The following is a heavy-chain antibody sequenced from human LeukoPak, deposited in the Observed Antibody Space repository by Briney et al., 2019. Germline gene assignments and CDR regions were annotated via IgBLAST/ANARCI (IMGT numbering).Heavy chain of an antibody. CDR2: IIPILGIA. J-gene: IGHJ4*02. V-gene: IGHV1-69*10. CDR3: ARDEDGYLSFFDY. D-gene: IGHD5-24*01. Sequence: ASVKVSCKASGGTFSSYAIRWVRPAPGQGLAWMGGIIPILGIANYAQKFQGRVTITADKSTSTAYMELSSLRSEDTAVYYCARDEDGYLSFFDYWGQGTLVTVSS. CDR1: GGTFSSYA.